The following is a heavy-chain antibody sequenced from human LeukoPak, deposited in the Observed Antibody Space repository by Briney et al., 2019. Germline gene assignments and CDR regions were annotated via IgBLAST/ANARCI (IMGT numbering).Heavy chain of an antibody. D-gene: IGHD5-24*01. CDR1: RGSIGSSSNY. CDR2: VYYSGST. V-gene: IGHV4-39*02. J-gene: IGHJ4*02. CDR3: ARDMSGGYNWYFDY. Sequence: SDTLSLTCTVSRGSIGSSSNYWGWIRQAPGKGLEWVGNVYYSGSTFYNPSLKSRVNISVDTSKNQFSLKLMSVTAADTAIYYGARDMSGGYNWYFDYWGQGTLVTVSS.